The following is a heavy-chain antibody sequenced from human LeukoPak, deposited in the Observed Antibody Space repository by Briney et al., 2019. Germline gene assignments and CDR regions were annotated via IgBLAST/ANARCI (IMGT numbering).Heavy chain of an antibody. J-gene: IGHJ6*04. Sequence: SETLSLTCAVCGGSFSGYYWSWIRQPPGKGLEWSGEINHSGSTNYNPSLKSRVTISVDTSKNQFSLKLSSVTAADTAVYYCASAPGYCSSTSCYAMSYYYYYGMDVWGKGTTVTVSS. V-gene: IGHV4-34*01. CDR1: GGSFSGYY. CDR3: ASAPGYCSSTSCYAMSYYYYYGMDV. D-gene: IGHD2-2*01. CDR2: INHSGST.